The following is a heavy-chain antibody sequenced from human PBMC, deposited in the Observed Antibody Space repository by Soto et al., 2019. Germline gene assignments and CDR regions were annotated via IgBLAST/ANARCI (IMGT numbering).Heavy chain of an antibody. Sequence: PSEALSLTCTASGNSISVHSYYWTWIRQPPGKGLEWIGSSYYSGTTYFNPSLKSRASISVDTSKNEFSLSLSSVTAADTAVYYCTRRYNWNDNYYDPCGPGVMVTVSS. V-gene: IGHV4-39*01. D-gene: IGHD1-20*01. CDR1: GNSISVHSYY. CDR3: TRRYNWNDNYYDP. CDR2: SYYSGTT. J-gene: IGHJ5*02.